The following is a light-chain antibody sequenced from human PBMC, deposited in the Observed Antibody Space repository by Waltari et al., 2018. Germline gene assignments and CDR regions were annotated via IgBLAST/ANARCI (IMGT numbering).Light chain of an antibody. Sequence: IQLTQSPSSLSASVGDRVTITCRASQDISSYLGWYQQKPGKAPKLLIYGELTSQSGVPSRFSGSGSGTDFTLTISSLHPEDFATYYCQQVNSYPNTFGQGTKLEIK. J-gene: IGKJ2*01. CDR2: GEL. CDR3: QQVNSYPNT. CDR1: QDISSY. V-gene: IGKV1-9*01.